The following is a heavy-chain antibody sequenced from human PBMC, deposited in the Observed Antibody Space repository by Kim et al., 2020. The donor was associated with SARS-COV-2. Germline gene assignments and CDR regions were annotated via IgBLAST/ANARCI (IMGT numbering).Heavy chain of an antibody. V-gene: IGHV3-43*01. CDR2: ISWDAGYT. CDR1: GFAFDDYP. CDR3: AKSAGSGCHYMPSHIDS. D-gene: IGHD3-10*01. Sequence: GGSLRLSCAASGFAFDDYPMHWVRQAPGKGLEWISLISWDAGYTYYAEYLRGRFTISRDNSESSLYLQLNSLRSEDTAVYYCAKSAGSGCHYMPSHIDSWGQGTLVTVSS. J-gene: IGHJ4*02.